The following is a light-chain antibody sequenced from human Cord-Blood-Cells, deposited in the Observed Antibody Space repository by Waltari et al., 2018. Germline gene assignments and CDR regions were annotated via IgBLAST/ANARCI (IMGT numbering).Light chain of an antibody. CDR1: QDISNY. V-gene: IGKV1-33*01. CDR2: DAS. CDR3: QQYDNLPLT. Sequence: DIQMTQSPSSLSASVGDRVTITCQASQDISNYLNWYQQKPGKAPKLLIYDASNLETGVPSRFSGSGSGTDFSFTINILQPEVIATYYCQQYDNLPLTFGGGTKVEIK. J-gene: IGKJ4*01.